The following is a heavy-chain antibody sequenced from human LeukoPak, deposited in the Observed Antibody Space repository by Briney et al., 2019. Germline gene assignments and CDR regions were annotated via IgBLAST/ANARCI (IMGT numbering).Heavy chain of an antibody. V-gene: IGHV3-23*01. CDR3: AKNGDRGAYCTGGTCYPYFYYYMDV. Sequence: GGSLRLSCAASGITFSSYGMSWVRQAPGKGLEWVSSISSTGGTTYYADSVKGRFTISRDNSKNTLYLQMNSLRAEDTAIYYCAKNGDRGAYCTGGTCYPYFYYYMDVWAKGPRSPS. J-gene: IGHJ6*03. CDR2: ISSTGGTT. D-gene: IGHD2-15*01. CDR1: GITFSSYG.